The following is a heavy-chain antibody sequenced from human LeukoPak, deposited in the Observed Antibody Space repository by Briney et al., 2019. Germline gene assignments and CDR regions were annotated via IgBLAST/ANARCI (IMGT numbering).Heavy chain of an antibody. D-gene: IGHD1-26*01. CDR3: ARPASGSYYNWFDP. Sequence: GASVKVSCKASGGTFSSYAISWVRQAPGQGLEWMGRIIPILGIANYAQKFQGRVTITADKSTSTAYMELSSLRSEDTAVYYCARPASGSYYNWFDPWGQGTPVTVSS. J-gene: IGHJ5*02. V-gene: IGHV1-69*04. CDR1: GGTFSSYA. CDR2: IIPILGIA.